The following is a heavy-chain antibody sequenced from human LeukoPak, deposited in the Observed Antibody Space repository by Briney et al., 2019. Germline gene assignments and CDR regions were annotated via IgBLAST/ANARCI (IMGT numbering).Heavy chain of an antibody. D-gene: IGHD6-13*01. CDR2: IKNGGAVK. J-gene: IGHJ4*02. CDR3: AKDSYSKGDF. Sequence: GGSLRLSCAASGFTFSSYAMTWVGQAPGKGLEWVAKIKNGGAVKNYVDSVKGRLTIYRDNAKNSLYLQMNSLRAEDTAVYYCAKDSYSKGDFWGQGVLVTVYS. CDR1: GFTFSSYA. V-gene: IGHV3-7*01.